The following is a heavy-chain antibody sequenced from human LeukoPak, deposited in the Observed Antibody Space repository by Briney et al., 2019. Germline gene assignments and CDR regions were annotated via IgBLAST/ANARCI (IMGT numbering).Heavy chain of an antibody. CDR2: ISYDGSNK. V-gene: IGHV3-30*18. D-gene: IGHD2-15*01. CDR3: AKDAGAVVVVAASFDY. Sequence: GRSLRLSCAASGFTFSSYGMHWVRQAPGKGLEWVAVISYDGSNKYYADSVKGRFTISRDNSKNTLNPQLNSLRAEDTAAYYCAKDAGAVVVVAASFDYWGQGTLVTVSS. CDR1: GFTFSSYG. J-gene: IGHJ4*02.